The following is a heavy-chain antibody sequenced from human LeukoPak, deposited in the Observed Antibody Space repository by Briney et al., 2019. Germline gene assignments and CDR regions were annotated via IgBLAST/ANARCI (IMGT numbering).Heavy chain of an antibody. CDR1: GFTFSLYN. Sequence: GGSLRLSCAASGFTFSLYNMNWVRQAPGKGLEWVSQISGSETSIKYADSVRGRFTISRDNVKNSVYLQMNSLRAEDTAIYYCVRDNLENQWLERSYWGQGTLVTVSS. J-gene: IGHJ4*02. V-gene: IGHV3-48*03. CDR2: ISGSETSI. CDR3: VRDNLENQWLERSY. D-gene: IGHD6-19*01.